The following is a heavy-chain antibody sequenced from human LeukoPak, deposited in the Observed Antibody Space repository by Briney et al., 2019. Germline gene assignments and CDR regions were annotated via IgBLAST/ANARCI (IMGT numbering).Heavy chain of an antibody. V-gene: IGHV3-23*01. J-gene: IGHJ6*03. D-gene: IGHD1-26*01. CDR3: ARDPYSGSYGADYYYYMDV. Sequence: GGSLRLSCAASGFTFSSYAMSWVRQAPGQGLEWVSAISGSGGSTYYADSVKGRFTISRDNAKSSLYLQMNSLRAEDTAVYYCARDPYSGSYGADYYYYMDVWGKGTTVTISS. CDR2: ISGSGGST. CDR1: GFTFSSYA.